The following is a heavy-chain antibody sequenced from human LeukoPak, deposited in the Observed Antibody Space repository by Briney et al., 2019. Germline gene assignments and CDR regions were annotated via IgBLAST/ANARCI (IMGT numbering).Heavy chain of an antibody. Sequence: GGSLRLSCAASGFTFSNYAMSWVRQAPGKGLEWVSVISGSGGSTNFADSVKGRFTISRDNSKHTLYLQMHSLRVEDTAVYYCAQGRLGYSYGAFDHWGQGTLVTVSS. V-gene: IGHV3-23*01. CDR3: AQGRLGYSYGAFDH. CDR1: GFTFSNYA. D-gene: IGHD5-18*01. CDR2: ISGSGGST. J-gene: IGHJ4*02.